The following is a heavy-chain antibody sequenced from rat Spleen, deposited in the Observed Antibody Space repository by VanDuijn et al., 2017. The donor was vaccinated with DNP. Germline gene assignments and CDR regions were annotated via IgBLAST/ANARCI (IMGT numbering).Heavy chain of an antibody. CDR3: TSIRN. CDR2: IWSDGST. CDR1: AFSLTSNS. J-gene: IGHJ3*01. Sequence: QVQLKETGPDLVQLTQTLSITCTVSAFSLTSNSVSWVRQPPGKGLEWMGTIWSDGSTDCNSALKSRLSISRDTSKSQVFLKMNSLQIEDTAIYFCTSIRNWGQGTLVTVSS. V-gene: IGHV2-1*01. D-gene: IGHD1-10*01.